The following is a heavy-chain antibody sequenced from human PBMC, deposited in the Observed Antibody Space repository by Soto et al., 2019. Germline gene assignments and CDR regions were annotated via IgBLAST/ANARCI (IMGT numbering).Heavy chain of an antibody. V-gene: IGHV4-39*01. CDR3: VSQRTSVLTQAYFDY. CDR2: VYYRGRS. Sequence: SETLSLTCTVSGGSVSNSNYYWGCIRQSPGKGLEWIGSVYYRGRSYSKSSVKSRVTISVDTSKNQFSLNLNSVTASDTAVYFCVSQRTSVLTQAYFDYWGPGALVTVSS. J-gene: IGHJ4*02. CDR1: GGSVSNSNYY. D-gene: IGHD2-8*01.